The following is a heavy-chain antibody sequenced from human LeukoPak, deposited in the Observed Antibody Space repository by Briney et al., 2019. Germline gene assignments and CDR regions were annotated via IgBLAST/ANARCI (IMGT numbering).Heavy chain of an antibody. CDR1: GGSISSYY. CDR2: IYTSGST. D-gene: IGHD5-12*01. J-gene: IGHJ4*02. Sequence: SETLSLTCTVSGGSISSYYWSWIRQPAGKGLEWIGRIYTSGSTNYNPSLKSRVTMSVDTSKNQFSLKLSSVTAADTAVYYCARVGGYSGYDDFDYWGQGTLVTVSS. CDR3: ARVGGYSGYDDFDY. V-gene: IGHV4-4*07.